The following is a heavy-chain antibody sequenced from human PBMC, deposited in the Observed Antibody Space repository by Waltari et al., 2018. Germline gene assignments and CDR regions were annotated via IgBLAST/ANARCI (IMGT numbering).Heavy chain of an antibody. J-gene: IGHJ2*01. D-gene: IGHD6-13*01. Sequence: QLQLQESGPGLVKPSETLSLTCTVSGGSINSSSYYWAWIRQPPGKGLEGIGSIYYSGRTDYIPSLKSRVTVSVDTSKNQFSLKLSSVTAADTAVYYCGLGLARQLGYWYFDLWGRGTLVTVSS. CDR3: GLGLARQLGYWYFDL. CDR2: IYYSGRT. V-gene: IGHV4-39*01. CDR1: GGSINSSSYY.